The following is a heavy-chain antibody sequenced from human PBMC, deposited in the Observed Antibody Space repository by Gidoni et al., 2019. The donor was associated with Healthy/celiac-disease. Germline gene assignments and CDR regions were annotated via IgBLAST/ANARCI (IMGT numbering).Heavy chain of an antibody. Sequence: QVQLVQSGAEVKKPGASVKVSCKASGYTFTSYDINWVRQATGQGLEWMGWMNPNSGNTGYAQKFQGRVTMTRNTSISTAYMELSSLRSEDTAVYYCARGGYYDFWSGYYSPPYNWFDPWGQGTLVTVSS. CDR1: GYTFTSYD. CDR2: MNPNSGNT. CDR3: ARGGYYDFWSGYYSPPYNWFDP. V-gene: IGHV1-8*01. D-gene: IGHD3-3*01. J-gene: IGHJ5*02.